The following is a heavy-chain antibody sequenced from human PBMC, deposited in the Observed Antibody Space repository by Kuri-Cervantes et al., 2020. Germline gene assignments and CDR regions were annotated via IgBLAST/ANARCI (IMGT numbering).Heavy chain of an antibody. CDR3: AKPPVSWFPSPFGY. Sequence: GESLKFSCAASGFTFSSYAMSWVRQAPGKGLEWVSAISGSGGSTYYADSVKGRFTISRDNSKNTLYLQMNSLRAEDTAVYYCAKPPVSWFPSPFGYWGQGTLVTVSS. CDR1: GFTFSSYA. D-gene: IGHD6-13*01. CDR2: ISGSGGST. J-gene: IGHJ4*02. V-gene: IGHV3-23*01.